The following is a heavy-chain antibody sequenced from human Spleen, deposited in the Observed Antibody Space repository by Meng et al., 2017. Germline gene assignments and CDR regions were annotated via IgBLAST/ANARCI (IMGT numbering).Heavy chain of an antibody. CDR2: IKEDGSQK. J-gene: IGHJ4*02. V-gene: IGHV3-7*03. CDR1: GGSISSSNW. CDR3: AKDINSGWYLFDH. Sequence: ETLSLTCAVSGGSISSSNWWSWVRQAPGKGLEWVANIKEDGSQKQYVDSVRGRFTISRDNAKNSLYLQMNSLRPEDTAFYYCAKDINSGWYLFDHWGQGTLVTVSS. D-gene: IGHD6-19*01.